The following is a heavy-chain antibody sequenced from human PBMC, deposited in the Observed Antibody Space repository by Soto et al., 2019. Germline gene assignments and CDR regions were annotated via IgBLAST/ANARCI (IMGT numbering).Heavy chain of an antibody. CDR1: GFSLTSGVVG. D-gene: IGHD3-10*01. CDR2: IYWDDTK. Sequence: QITLKESGPALVRPTQTLTLTCTFSGFSLTSGVVGVGWIRQPPGKALEWLALIYWDDTKRYTPSLKSRLTITKDTSKSGVVLTMTNMDPADTATYYCAHRHDYGSGSVFFDYWGQGTLVTVTS. J-gene: IGHJ4*02. CDR3: AHRHDYGSGSVFFDY. V-gene: IGHV2-5*02.